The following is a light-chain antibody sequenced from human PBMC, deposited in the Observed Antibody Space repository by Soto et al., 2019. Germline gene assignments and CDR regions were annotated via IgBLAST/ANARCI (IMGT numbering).Light chain of an antibody. Sequence: DIQMTQSPSSLSASVGDRVTITCRASQSISSYLNWYQQKPGKAPKLLIFDASSLETGVPSRFSGSGSGTDFTFTISSLQPEDIATYYCQQYDNLPTFGQGTRLEIK. V-gene: IGKV1-33*01. CDR2: DAS. CDR1: QSISSY. CDR3: QQYDNLPT. J-gene: IGKJ5*01.